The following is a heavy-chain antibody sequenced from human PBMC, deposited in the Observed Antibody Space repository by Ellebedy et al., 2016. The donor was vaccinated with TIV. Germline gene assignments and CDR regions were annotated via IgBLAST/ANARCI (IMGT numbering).Heavy chain of an antibody. V-gene: IGHV3-23*01. CDR1: GFTFSSYA. CDR2: IGATAINT. D-gene: IGHD2-8*01. CDR3: AKNVREGGRGVPTFHYYVMDV. J-gene: IGHJ6*02. Sequence: GGSLRLSCAASGFTFSSYAMSWVRQAPGKGLEWVSGIGATAINTYYADSVKGRFTISRDNSKNTVHLEMNSLRADDAAVYYCAKNVREGGRGVPTFHYYVMDVWGQGTTVTVSS.